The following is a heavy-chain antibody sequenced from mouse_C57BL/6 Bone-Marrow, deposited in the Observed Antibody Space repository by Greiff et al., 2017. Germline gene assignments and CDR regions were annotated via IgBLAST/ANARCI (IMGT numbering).Heavy chain of an antibody. D-gene: IGHD1-1*01. J-gene: IGHJ4*01. CDR2: INPSSGYT. CDR3: ARGSLHGSSWNYAMDY. V-gene: IGHV1-4*01. Sequence: QEQLKESGAELARPGASVKMSCKASGYTFTSYTMHWVKQRPGQGLEWIGYINPSSGYTKYNQKFKDKATLTADKSSSTAYMQLSSLTSEDSAVYYCARGSLHGSSWNYAMDYWGQGTSVTVSS. CDR1: GYTFTSYT.